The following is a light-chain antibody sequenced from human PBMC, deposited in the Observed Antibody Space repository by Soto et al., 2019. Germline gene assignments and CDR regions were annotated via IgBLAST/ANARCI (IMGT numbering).Light chain of an antibody. CDR1: QTLTSNY. Sequence: EIVLTQSPATLSLSPAERATLSCRASQTLTSNYLAWYQQKPGQAPRLLIHGAASRATGIPDRFSGSGSWTDFTRTISRLEPEDFAVYYCQQYSDSVLTFGGGTKVEIK. CDR2: GAA. J-gene: IGKJ4*01. CDR3: QQYSDSVLT. V-gene: IGKV3-20*01.